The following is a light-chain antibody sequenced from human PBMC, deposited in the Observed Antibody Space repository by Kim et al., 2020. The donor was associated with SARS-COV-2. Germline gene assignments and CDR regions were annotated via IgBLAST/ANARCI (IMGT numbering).Light chain of an antibody. J-gene: IGKJ1*01. Sequence: DIQMTQSPSSLSASVGDRVTITCQASQDISNYLNWYQQKPGKAPKLLIYDASNLETGVPSRFSGSGSGTDFTFTISSLQPEDIATYYCQHQRTFGQGTKVDIK. CDR3: QHQRT. CDR1: QDISNY. V-gene: IGKV1-33*01. CDR2: DAS.